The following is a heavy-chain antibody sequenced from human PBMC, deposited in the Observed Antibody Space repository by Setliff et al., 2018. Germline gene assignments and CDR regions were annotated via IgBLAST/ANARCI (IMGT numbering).Heavy chain of an antibody. CDR2: INPNSGGT. V-gene: IGHV1-2*04. CDR3: ARDRDSSGYPYYFDY. J-gene: IGHJ4*02. D-gene: IGHD3-22*01. Sequence: ASVKVSCKASGYTFTRYYMHWVRQAPGQGLEWMGWINPNSGGTNYAQKFQGWVTMTRDTSISTAYMELSRLRSDDTAVYYCARDRDSSGYPYYFDYWGQGTLVTVSS. CDR1: GYTFTRYY.